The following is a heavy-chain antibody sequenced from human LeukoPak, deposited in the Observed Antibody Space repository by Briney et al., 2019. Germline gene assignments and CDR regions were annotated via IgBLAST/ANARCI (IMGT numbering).Heavy chain of an antibody. CDR3: ARHGIAARPGTNYYYYGMDV. D-gene: IGHD6-6*01. Sequence: GESLKISCRGSGYSFTSYWIGWVRQMPGKGLEWMGIIYPGDSNTRYSPSLQGQVTISADKSISTAYLQWSSLKASDTAMYYCARHGIAARPGTNYYYYGMDVWGQGTTVTVSS. CDR2: IYPGDSNT. J-gene: IGHJ6*02. V-gene: IGHV5-51*01. CDR1: GYSFTSYW.